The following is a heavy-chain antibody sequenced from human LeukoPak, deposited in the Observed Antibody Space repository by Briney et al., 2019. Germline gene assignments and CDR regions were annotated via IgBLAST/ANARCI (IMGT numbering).Heavy chain of an antibody. CDR2: INPNRGGT. V-gene: IGHV1-2*02. CDR1: GYTFTGYY. Sequence: ASVKVSCMASGYTFTGYYMHWVRQAPGQGLEWMGWINPNRGGTNYAQKFQGRVTMTRDTSISTAYMELSRLRSDDTAVYYRARGERTYYYYMDVWGKGTTVTVSS. D-gene: IGHD1-1*01. CDR3: ARGERTYYYYMDV. J-gene: IGHJ6*03.